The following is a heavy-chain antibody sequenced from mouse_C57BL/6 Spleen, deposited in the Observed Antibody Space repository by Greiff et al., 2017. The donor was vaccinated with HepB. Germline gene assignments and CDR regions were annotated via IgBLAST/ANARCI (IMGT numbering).Heavy chain of an antibody. CDR3: ARSGSNYVGAY. CDR1: GYTFTSYW. Sequence: QVQLKQPGAELVKPGASVKLSCKASGYTFTSYWMHWVKQRPGQGLEWIGMIHPNSGSTNYNEKFKSKATLTVDKSSSTAYMQLSSLTSEDSAVYYCARSGSNYVGAYWGQGTLVTVSA. CDR2: IHPNSGST. V-gene: IGHV1-64*01. J-gene: IGHJ3*01. D-gene: IGHD2-5*01.